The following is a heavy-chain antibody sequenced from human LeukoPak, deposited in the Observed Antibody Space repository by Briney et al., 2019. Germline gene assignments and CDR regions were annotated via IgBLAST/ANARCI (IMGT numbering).Heavy chain of an antibody. Sequence: SETLSLTCTVSGXSISSYYGSWIRQPPGKGLEWIGYIYYSGSTNYNPSLKSRVTISVDTSKNQFSLKLSSVTAADTAVYYCARQGRDGYIVDYWGQGTLVTVSS. J-gene: IGHJ4*02. CDR2: IYYSGST. V-gene: IGHV4-59*08. CDR3: ARQGRDGYIVDY. D-gene: IGHD2-21*02. CDR1: GXSISSYY.